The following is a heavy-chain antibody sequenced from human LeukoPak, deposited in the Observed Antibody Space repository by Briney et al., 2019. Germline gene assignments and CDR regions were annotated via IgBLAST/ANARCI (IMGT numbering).Heavy chain of an antibody. CDR2: INKDGTTT. Sequence: GGSQRLSCVASRFTLSYYWMHWVRQVPGKGLVWVSRINKDGTTTDYADSVKGRFTISRDNAKNTVFLQMTSLRLEDTAIYYCVRDWFSEGSAAFDSWGQGTLVTVSS. J-gene: IGHJ4*02. CDR3: VRDWFSEGSAAFDS. V-gene: IGHV3-74*01. CDR1: RFTLSYYW. D-gene: IGHD1-26*01.